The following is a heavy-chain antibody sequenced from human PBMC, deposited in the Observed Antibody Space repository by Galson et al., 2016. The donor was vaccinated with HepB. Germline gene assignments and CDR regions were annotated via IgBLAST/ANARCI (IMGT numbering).Heavy chain of an antibody. CDR2: VSSGGTTQ. CDR3: AREGGTSGTYRYSFDY. CDR1: GFSFSNYG. V-gene: IGHV3-30*03. J-gene: IGHJ4*02. Sequence: SLRLSCAASGFSFSNYGMHWVRQAPGKGLEWVAVVSSGGTTQYYADSVKGRFTISRDNSKSTLYLQMESLRIDATAVYYCAREGGTSGTYRYSFDYWGQGTLVTVSS. D-gene: IGHD1-26*01.